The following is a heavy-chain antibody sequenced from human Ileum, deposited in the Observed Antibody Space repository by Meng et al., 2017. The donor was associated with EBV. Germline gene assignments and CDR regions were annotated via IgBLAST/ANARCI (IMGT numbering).Heavy chain of an antibody. J-gene: IGHJ5*02. V-gene: IGHV4-4*03. CDR1: GGSIISSKW. CDR3: ARLDSSGYYFGGWFDP. Sequence: QVQLQGSGPRLVKPPGTVSLTCAVSGGSIISSKWWSWVRQSPGTGLEWIGEIYHHGTTNYNPSLKSRVTISVDTSKNKFFLNLTSLTAADTAVYYCARLDSSGYYFGGWFDPWGQGILVTVSS. CDR2: IYHHGTT. D-gene: IGHD3-22*01.